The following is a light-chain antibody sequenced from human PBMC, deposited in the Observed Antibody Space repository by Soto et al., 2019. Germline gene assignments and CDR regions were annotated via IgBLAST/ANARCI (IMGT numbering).Light chain of an antibody. V-gene: IGKV3-11*01. J-gene: IGKJ1*01. CDR3: QQYVGSSRT. Sequence: EIVLTQSPATLSLSPGERATLSCRASQSVSSYLAWYQQKPGQAPRLLIYDASNRATGIPDRSSGSGSGTDFTLTISRLEPEDFAVYYCQQYVGSSRTFGQGTKVDI. CDR2: DAS. CDR1: QSVSSY.